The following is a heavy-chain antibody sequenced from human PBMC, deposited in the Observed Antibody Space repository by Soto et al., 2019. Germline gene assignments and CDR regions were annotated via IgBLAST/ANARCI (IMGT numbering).Heavy chain of an antibody. V-gene: IGHV1-69*13. CDR2: IIPIFGTA. J-gene: IGHJ6*02. Sequence: SVKVSCKASGGTFSSYAISWVRQAPGQGLEWMGGIIPIFGTANYAQKFQGRVTITADESTSTAYMELSSLRSEDTAVYYCARGSESGWLRGVILYYCYGMDVLGQGTTVTVS. CDR1: GGTFSSYA. D-gene: IGHD3-10*01. CDR3: ARGSESGWLRGVILYYCYGMDV.